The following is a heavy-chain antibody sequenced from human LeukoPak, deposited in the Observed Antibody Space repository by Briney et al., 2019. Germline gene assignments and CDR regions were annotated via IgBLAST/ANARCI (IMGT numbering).Heavy chain of an antibody. CDR1: GGTFSSYA. Sequence: ASVKVSCKASGGTFSSYAISWVRQAPGQGLEWMGWINPNSGGTNYAQKFQGWVTMTGDTSISTAYMELSRLRSDDTAVYYCATTSFGDYYYYGMDVWGQGTTVTVSS. CDR2: INPNSGGT. J-gene: IGHJ6*02. CDR3: ATTSFGDYYYYGMDV. V-gene: IGHV1-2*04. D-gene: IGHD3-10*01.